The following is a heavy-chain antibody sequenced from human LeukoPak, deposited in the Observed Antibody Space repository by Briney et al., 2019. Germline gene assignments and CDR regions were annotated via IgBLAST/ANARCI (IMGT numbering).Heavy chain of an antibody. CDR3: AKRISSSWPGDVFDV. CDR2: ISGFDTGT. V-gene: IGHV3-23*01. D-gene: IGHD6-13*01. CDR1: GFSFSTYA. J-gene: IGHJ3*01. Sequence: PGGSLRLSCAASGFSFSTYAMSWVRQAPGKGLEWVSGISGFDTGTYYADSVKGRFTISRDNSKNTLYLQMNSLRDDDTAIYYCAKRISSSWPGDVFDVWGQGTMVTVSS.